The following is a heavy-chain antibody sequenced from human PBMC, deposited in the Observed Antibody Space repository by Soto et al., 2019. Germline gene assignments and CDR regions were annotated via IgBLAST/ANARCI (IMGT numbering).Heavy chain of an antibody. Sequence: EVHLVESGGGLVQPGGSLRLSCAASGFTFRTYNMNWVRQAPGKGPEWVSYISSSTGTIYYADSVKGRFTISRDNAKNSLYLQMNSLRAEDTAVYYCARVYGIAVAGTLDFWGQGTLVTVSS. CDR2: ISSSTGTI. J-gene: IGHJ4*02. V-gene: IGHV3-48*01. CDR3: ARVYGIAVAGTLDF. D-gene: IGHD6-19*01. CDR1: GFTFRTYN.